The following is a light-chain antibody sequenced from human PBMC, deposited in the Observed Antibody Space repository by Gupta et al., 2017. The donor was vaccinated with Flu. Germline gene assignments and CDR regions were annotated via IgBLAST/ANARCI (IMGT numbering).Light chain of an antibody. V-gene: IGLV3-21*02. CDR2: NDV. J-gene: IGLJ2*01. Sequence: GDNIGSKSVHGYQQRPGQAPVLGVYNDVDRPSGIPERFAGSNSGNTATLTLSRVEAGDEADYYCQVWDGSRDHVVFGGGTKLSVL. CDR3: QVWDGSRDHVV. CDR1: NIGSKS.